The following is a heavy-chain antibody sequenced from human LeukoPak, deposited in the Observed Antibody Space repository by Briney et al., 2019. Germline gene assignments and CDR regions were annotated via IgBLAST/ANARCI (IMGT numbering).Heavy chain of an antibody. CDR3: AKDYIFPGKAPIAAAGTPSDY. D-gene: IGHD6-13*01. Sequence: GRSLRLSCAASGFTFSSNAMSWVRQAPGKGLEWVSTISGTGGSTYYADSVKGRFTISRDNSKNTLYLQMNSLRAEDTAVYYCAKDYIFPGKAPIAAAGTPSDYWGQGTLVTVSS. CDR1: GFTFSSNA. J-gene: IGHJ4*02. CDR2: ISGTGGST. V-gene: IGHV3-23*01.